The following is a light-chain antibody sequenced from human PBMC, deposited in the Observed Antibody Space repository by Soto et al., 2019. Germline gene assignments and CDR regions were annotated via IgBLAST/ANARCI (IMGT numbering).Light chain of an antibody. CDR3: KSYAGSNTYV. J-gene: IGLJ1*01. V-gene: IGLV2-8*01. CDR2: EVV. CDR1: KNDIGVYDF. Sequence: QSALTQPPSASGSPGQSVTISCTGTKNDIGVYDFVSWYQHHPGKAPRLIIYEVVQRPSGVPDRFSGSKSGNTASLTVSGLRAADEAVYFCKSYAGSNTYVFGSGTKVTVL.